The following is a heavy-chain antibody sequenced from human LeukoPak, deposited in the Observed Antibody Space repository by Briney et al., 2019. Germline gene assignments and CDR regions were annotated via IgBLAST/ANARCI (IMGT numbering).Heavy chain of an antibody. D-gene: IGHD6-19*01. Sequence: SETPSLTCTVSGGSISSYYWSWIRQPAGKGLEWIGRIYTSGSTNYNPSLKSRVTMSVDTSKNQFSLKLSSVTAADTAVYYCAGAIAVAGTVYYYYGMDVWGQGTTVTVSS. J-gene: IGHJ6*02. CDR2: IYTSGST. CDR1: GGSISSYY. V-gene: IGHV4-4*07. CDR3: AGAIAVAGTVYYYYGMDV.